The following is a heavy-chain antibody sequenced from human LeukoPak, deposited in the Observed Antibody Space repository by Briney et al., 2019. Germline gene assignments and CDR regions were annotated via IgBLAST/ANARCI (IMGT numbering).Heavy chain of an antibody. Sequence: GGSLRLSCAASGFTFSSYGMHWVRQAPGKGLEWVAVISYDGSNKHYADSVKGRFTISRDNSKNTLYLQMNSLRAEDTAVYYCANDGIGVGYYFDYWGQGTLVTVSS. CDR2: ISYDGSNK. D-gene: IGHD3-10*01. V-gene: IGHV3-30*18. J-gene: IGHJ4*02. CDR1: GFTFSSYG. CDR3: ANDGIGVGYYFDY.